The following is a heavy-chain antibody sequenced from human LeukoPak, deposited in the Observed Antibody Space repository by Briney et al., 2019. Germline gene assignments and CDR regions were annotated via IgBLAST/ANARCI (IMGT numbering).Heavy chain of an antibody. V-gene: IGHV4-61*02. Sequence: PSETLSLTCTVSGGSISSGSYYWSWIRQPAGKGLEWIGRIYTSGSTNYNPSLKSRVTISVDTSKNQFSLKLSSVTAAGTAVYYCARGGLVVPAAIYYYGMDVWGQGTTVTVSS. CDR2: IYTSGST. D-gene: IGHD2-2*01. CDR1: GGSISSGSYY. J-gene: IGHJ6*02. CDR3: ARGGLVVPAAIYYYGMDV.